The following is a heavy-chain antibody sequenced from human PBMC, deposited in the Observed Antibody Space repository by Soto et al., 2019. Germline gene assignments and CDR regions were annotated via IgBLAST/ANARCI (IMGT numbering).Heavy chain of an antibody. CDR3: ARGAEAAGPHVVTAGYGMDV. J-gene: IGHJ6*02. CDR2: IYYSGST. D-gene: IGHD2-21*02. Sequence: QVQLQESGPGLVKPSETLSLTCTVSGGSVSSGSYYWSWIRQPPGKGLEWIGYIYYSGSTNYNPSRKSRVTISVDTSKNQFSLKLSSVTAADTAVYYCARGAEAAGPHVVTAGYGMDVWGQGTTVTVSS. CDR1: GGSVSSGSYY. V-gene: IGHV4-61*01.